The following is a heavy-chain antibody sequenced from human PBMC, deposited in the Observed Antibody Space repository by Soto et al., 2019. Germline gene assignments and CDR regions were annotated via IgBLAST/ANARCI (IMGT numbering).Heavy chain of an antibody. J-gene: IGHJ2*01. CDR3: ARGNHRWLQLWYFDL. V-gene: IGHV1-69*12. CDR2: IIPIFGKA. D-gene: IGHD5-12*01. Sequence: QVQLVQSGAEVKKPGSSVTVSCKASGGTFSSYTISWVRQAPGQGLEWMGGIIPIFGKANYEQKFQGRVTITADESTSTAYMELSSLRCEDTAVYYCARGNHRWLQLWYFDLWGRGTLVTVSS. CDR1: GGTFSSYT.